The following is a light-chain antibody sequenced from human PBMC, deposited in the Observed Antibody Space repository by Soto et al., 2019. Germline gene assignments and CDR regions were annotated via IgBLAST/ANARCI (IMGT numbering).Light chain of an antibody. J-gene: IGLJ2*01. CDR1: SSDVGGYNS. CDR3: SSYAGSSAV. CDR2: EVS. Sequence: QSALTQPPSASGSPGQSVSISCTGTSSDVGGYNSVSWYQQHPGKAPRLMIYEVSKRPSGVPDRFSASKSGNTASLTVSGLQSEDEADYYCSSYAGSSAVFGGGTKLTVL. V-gene: IGLV2-8*01.